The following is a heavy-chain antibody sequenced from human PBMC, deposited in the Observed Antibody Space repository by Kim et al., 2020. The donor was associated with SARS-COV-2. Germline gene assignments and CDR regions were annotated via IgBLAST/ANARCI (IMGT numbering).Heavy chain of an antibody. CDR2: IDPSDSYT. D-gene: IGHD3-10*01. Sequence: ESLKISCKGSGYSFTSYWISWVRQMPGKGLEWMGRIDPSDSYTNYSPSFQGHVTISADKSISTAYLQWSSLKASDTAMYYCARHYYGSGSYFYYYGMDVWGQGTTVTVSS. CDR1: GYSFTSYW. J-gene: IGHJ6*01. CDR3: ARHYYGSGSYFYYYGMDV. V-gene: IGHV5-10-1*01.